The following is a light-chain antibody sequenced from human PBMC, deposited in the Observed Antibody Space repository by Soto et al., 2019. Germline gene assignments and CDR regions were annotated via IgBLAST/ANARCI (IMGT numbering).Light chain of an antibody. CDR1: QSVSSY. CDR2: GAS. CDR3: QQYNNWPRT. J-gene: IGKJ2*01. V-gene: IGKV3-15*01. Sequence: EIVMTQSPATLSVSPGERATLSCRASQSVSSYLAWYQQKPGQAPRLLIYGASTRATGMPARFSGSGSGTEFTLTISSLQSEDSAVYYCQQYNNWPRTFGQGTKLEIK.